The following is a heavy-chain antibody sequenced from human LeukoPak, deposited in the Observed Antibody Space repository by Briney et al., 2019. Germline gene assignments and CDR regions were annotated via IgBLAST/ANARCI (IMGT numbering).Heavy chain of an antibody. CDR3: ATYISSSGYFDY. CDR2: IFYSGTT. CDR1: GGSISSSSYH. J-gene: IGHJ4*02. Sequence: PSETLSLTCTVSGGSISSSSYHWGWIRQPPGKGLEWIGSIFYSGTTYYNASLKSRVTISVDTSKNQFSLKLSSVTAADTAVYYCATYISSSGYFDYWGQGTLVTVSS. V-gene: IGHV4-39*01. D-gene: IGHD6-6*01.